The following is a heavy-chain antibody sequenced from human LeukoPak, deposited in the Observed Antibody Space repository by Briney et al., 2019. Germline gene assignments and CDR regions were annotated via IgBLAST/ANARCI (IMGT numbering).Heavy chain of an antibody. CDR3: AREQWELYFDY. CDR2: INPNSGGT. V-gene: IGHV1-2*02. D-gene: IGHD1-26*01. Sequence: ASVKVSCKASGYTFTGYYVHWVRQAPGQGFEWMGWINPNSGGTNYAQKFQGRVTMTRDTSISTAYMELSRLRSDDTAVYYCAREQWELYFDYWGQGTLVTVSS. CDR1: GYTFTGYY. J-gene: IGHJ4*02.